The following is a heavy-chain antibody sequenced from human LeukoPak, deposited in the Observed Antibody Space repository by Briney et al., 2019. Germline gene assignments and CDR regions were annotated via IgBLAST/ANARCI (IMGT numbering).Heavy chain of an antibody. Sequence: SETLSLTCAVYGGSFSGYYWSWIRQPPGKGLEWIGEINHSGSTNYNPSLKSRVTISVDTSKNQFSLKLSSVTAADTAVYYCASSSGDYGVSFDYWGQGTLVTVSS. CDR3: ASSSGDYGVSFDY. CDR2: INHSGST. V-gene: IGHV4-34*01. CDR1: GGSFSGYY. D-gene: IGHD4-17*01. J-gene: IGHJ4*02.